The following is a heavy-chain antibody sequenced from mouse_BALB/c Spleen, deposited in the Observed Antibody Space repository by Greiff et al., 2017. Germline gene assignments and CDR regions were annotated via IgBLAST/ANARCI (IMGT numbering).Heavy chain of an antibody. CDR2: ISSGGSYT. CDR1: GFTFSSYA. D-gene: IGHD1-1*01. Sequence: EVKLMESGGGLVKPGGSLKLSCAASGFTFSSYAMSWVRQSPEKRLEWVAEISSGGSYTYYPDTVTGRFTISRDNAKNTLYLEMSSLRSEDTAMYYCARDYYGSSYRYFDVWGAGTTVTVSS. J-gene: IGHJ1*01. CDR3: ARDYYGSSYRYFDV. V-gene: IGHV5-9-4*01.